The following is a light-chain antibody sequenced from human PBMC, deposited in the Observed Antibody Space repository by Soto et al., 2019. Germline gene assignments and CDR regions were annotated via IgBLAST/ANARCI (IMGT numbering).Light chain of an antibody. CDR2: EVT. CDR1: SSDVGYYDY. Sequence: QSVLTQPPSASGFPGQSVTISCTGTSSDVGYYDYVSWYQQHPGKAPKLVIYEVTKRPSGVPDRVSASKSGNTASLTVSGLRAEDEADYYCSSYASSNNFVFGSGTKVTVL. V-gene: IGLV2-8*01. CDR3: SSYASSNNFV. J-gene: IGLJ1*01.